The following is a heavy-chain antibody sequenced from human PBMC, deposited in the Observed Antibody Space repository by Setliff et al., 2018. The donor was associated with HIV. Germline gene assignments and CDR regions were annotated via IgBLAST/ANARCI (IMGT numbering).Heavy chain of an antibody. CDR2: IEHDGSKK. CDR1: GFTFSTYG. J-gene: IGHJ4*02. D-gene: IGHD3-10*01. V-gene: IGHV3-30*02. CDR3: SXXXXXXVYYY. Sequence: PGGSLRLSCAVSGFTFSTYGMHWVRQAPGKGLEWVTFIEHDGSKKFYADSVKGRFTISRDNSKNXLSFQMTSLRAEDTAIYYFSXXXXXXVYYYLGQGTLVTV.